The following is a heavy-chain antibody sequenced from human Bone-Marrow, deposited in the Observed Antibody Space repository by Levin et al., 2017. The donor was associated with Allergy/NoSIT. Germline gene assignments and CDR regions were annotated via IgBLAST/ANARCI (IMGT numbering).Heavy chain of an antibody. V-gene: IGHV3-7*01. Sequence: HAGGSLRLSCAASGFTFSNYWMSWVRQAPGKGLEWVANIKQDGSEKNYVDSVKGRFTISRDNAMNSLYLQMNSLRVEDTAIYYCASFFHYCTSTNCRDYWGQGTQVTVSS. CDR1: GFTFSNYW. CDR2: IKQDGSEK. J-gene: IGHJ4*02. D-gene: IGHD2-2*01. CDR3: ASFFHYCTSTNCRDY.